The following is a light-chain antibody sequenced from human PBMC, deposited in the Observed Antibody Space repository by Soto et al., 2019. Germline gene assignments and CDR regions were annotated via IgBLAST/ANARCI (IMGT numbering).Light chain of an antibody. CDR3: SSYTTSSSVI. J-gene: IGLJ2*01. V-gene: IGLV2-14*01. Sequence: QSVLTQPASVSGSPGQSIAISCSGTSSDLGTYDYVSWYQQHPGKAPKLMLFDVNHRPSGVSDRFFGSKSGNTASLTISGLQAEDEADYYCSSYTTSSSVIFGGGTKLTVL. CDR1: SSDLGTYDY. CDR2: DVN.